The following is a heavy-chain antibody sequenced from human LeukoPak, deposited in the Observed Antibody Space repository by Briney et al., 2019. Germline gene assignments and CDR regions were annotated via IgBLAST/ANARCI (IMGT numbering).Heavy chain of an antibody. CDR3: ARVAEDSSGYHHFGLFWYFDL. D-gene: IGHD3-22*01. CDR2: IKQDGSEK. CDR1: GFTFSSYW. J-gene: IGHJ2*01. Sequence: GGSLRLSCAASGFTFSSYWMSWVRQAPGKGLEWVANIKQDGSEKYYVDSVKGRFTISRDNAKNSLYLQMNSLRAEDTAVYYCARVAEDSSGYHHFGLFWYFDLWGRGILATVSS. V-gene: IGHV3-7*01.